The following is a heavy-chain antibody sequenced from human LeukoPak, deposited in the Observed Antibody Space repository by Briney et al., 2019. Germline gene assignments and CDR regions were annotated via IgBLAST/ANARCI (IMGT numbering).Heavy chain of an antibody. V-gene: IGHV1-24*01. CDR2: FDPEDGES. J-gene: IGHJ4*02. CDR1: GASLSETS. CDR3: ARAPRGSTSPCFDY. D-gene: IGHD2-2*01. Sequence: ASVKVSCKASGASLSETSIHWVRQAPGQWLEWMGGFDPEDGESIFAQRFQGRFSMTEDTSTDTAYMELRSLRPEDTAVYYCARAPRGSTSPCFDYWGQGTLVTVSS.